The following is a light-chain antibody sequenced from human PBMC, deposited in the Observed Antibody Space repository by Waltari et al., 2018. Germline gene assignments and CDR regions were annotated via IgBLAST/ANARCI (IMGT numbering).Light chain of an antibody. Sequence: QSVLTQPPSVSAAPGQRVTTPCTGGSSNIGAGFDVHWYQQLPGKAPTLPIYVNVNRPSGVPDRFSASRSGASGSLAITGLQPEDEADYYCQSYDTSLSGVVFGGGTRLTVL. CDR3: QSYDTSLSGVV. V-gene: IGLV1-40*01. CDR2: VNV. J-gene: IGLJ2*01. CDR1: SSNIGAGFD.